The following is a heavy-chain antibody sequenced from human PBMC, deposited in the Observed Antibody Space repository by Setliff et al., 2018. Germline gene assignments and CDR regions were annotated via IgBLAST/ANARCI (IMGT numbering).Heavy chain of an antibody. Sequence: PSETLSLTCTVSGGSISSSSYYWGWIRQPPGKGLEWIGSIYYSGSTYYNPSLKSRVTISVDTSKNQFSLKLSSVTAADTAFYYCARAPSVELVTIRTNSWFTYWGQGTLVTVSS. D-gene: IGHD5-18*01. CDR2: IYYSGST. J-gene: IGHJ4*02. CDR1: GGSISSSSYY. CDR3: ARAPSVELVTIRTNSWFTY. V-gene: IGHV4-39*01.